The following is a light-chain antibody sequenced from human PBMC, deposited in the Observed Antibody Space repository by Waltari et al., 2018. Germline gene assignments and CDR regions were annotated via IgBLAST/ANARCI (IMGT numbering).Light chain of an antibody. CDR3: QQYNNWSRA. Sequence: EIVMTHSQATQSVSPGERVTLSCRASQSVSSNLAWYQQRPGQAPRLLLYGASTRATGIPARFSGSGFGTEFTLTISSLQSEDFAVYYCQQYNNWSRAFGQGTKVEIK. V-gene: IGKV3-15*01. CDR2: GAS. J-gene: IGKJ1*01. CDR1: QSVSSN.